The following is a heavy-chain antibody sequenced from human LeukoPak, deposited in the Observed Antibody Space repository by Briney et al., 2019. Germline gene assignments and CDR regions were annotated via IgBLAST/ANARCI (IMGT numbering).Heavy chain of an antibody. CDR2: ISSNGGST. V-gene: IGHV3-64*01. J-gene: IGHJ4*02. CDR3: AKDLYCSGGSCYRPLDY. CDR1: GFTFSSYA. Sequence: PGGSLRLSCAASGFTFSSYAMHWVRQAPGKGLEYVSAISSNGGSTYYANSVKGRFTISRDNSKNTLYLQMNSLRAEDTAVYYCAKDLYCSGGSCYRPLDYWGQGTLVTVSS. D-gene: IGHD2-15*01.